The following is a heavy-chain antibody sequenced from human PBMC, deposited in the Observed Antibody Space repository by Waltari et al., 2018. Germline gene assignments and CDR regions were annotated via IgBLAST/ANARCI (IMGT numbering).Heavy chain of an antibody. J-gene: IGHJ3*02. CDR1: AFMFSSYG. CDR3: ARDDSAPGNNFDI. D-gene: IGHD2-21*01. Sequence: QVQLVESGGGVVQPGRSLRLSCAASAFMFSSYGMHWVRQAPGKGLEWLAVIPYDGSYKFYADSVKGRFTISRDNSKNTLDLQMNSLRVEDTAVYYCARDDSAPGNNFDIWGQGTMVTVSS. V-gene: IGHV3-33*01. CDR2: IPYDGSYK.